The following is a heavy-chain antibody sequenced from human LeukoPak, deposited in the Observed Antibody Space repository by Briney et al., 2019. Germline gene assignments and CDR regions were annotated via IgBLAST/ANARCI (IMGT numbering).Heavy chain of an antibody. Sequence: SVKVSCKASGGTFNSHVISWLRQAPGQGLEWMGGIIPVFGTASYAEKFQGRVTITTDESTTTAYMEMSSLTSEDTAVYYCARVHYYGSGSHDYWGQGTLVTVSS. V-gene: IGHV1-69*05. D-gene: IGHD3-10*01. CDR3: ARVHYYGSGSHDY. J-gene: IGHJ4*02. CDR2: IIPVFGTA. CDR1: GGTFNSHV.